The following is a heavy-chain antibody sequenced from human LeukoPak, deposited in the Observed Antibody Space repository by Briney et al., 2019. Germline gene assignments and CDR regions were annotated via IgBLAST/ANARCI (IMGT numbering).Heavy chain of an antibody. J-gene: IGHJ4*02. CDR3: ARDPTSGSHPHFDF. D-gene: IGHD1-26*01. CDR2: ISSSGKNI. Sequence: GGALRLSCAASGFNFSDYSINWVRQAPGKGLEGVSSISSSGKNIFYADSVKGRFTISRDNANNSLFLQMNSLRGEDTAVYYCARDPTSGSHPHFDFWGQGILVTVSS. CDR1: GFNFSDYS. V-gene: IGHV3-21*01.